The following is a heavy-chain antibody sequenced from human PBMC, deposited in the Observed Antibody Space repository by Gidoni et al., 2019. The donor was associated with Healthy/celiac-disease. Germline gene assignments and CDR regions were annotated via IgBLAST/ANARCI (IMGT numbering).Heavy chain of an antibody. V-gene: IGHV3-30*18. CDR3: AKDQTVRGVILYYFDY. J-gene: IGHJ4*02. CDR2: ISYDGTNK. D-gene: IGHD3-10*01. Sequence: QVQLVEPGGGVVQPGRSLRLPCAASGFTFRRYGIHWVRQAPGKGLEWVAVISYDGTNKYYADSVKGRFTISRDNSQNTLYLQMNSLRAEDTAVYYCAKDQTVRGVILYYFDYWGQGTLVTVSS. CDR1: GFTFRRYG.